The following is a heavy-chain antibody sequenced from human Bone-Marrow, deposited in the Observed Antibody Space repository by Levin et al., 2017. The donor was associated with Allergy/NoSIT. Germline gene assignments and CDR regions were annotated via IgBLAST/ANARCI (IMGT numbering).Heavy chain of an antibody. J-gene: IGHJ4*02. D-gene: IGHD3-9*01. CDR1: GFTFTGST. Sequence: LSLTCAASGFTFTGSTMTWVRQAPGKGLESVSSIGSSGAYIYYADSVEGRFTISRDNAKNALYLQMNSLRAEDTAVYYCARVNYDILTGYSPYLSDWGQGILVTVSS. CDR2: IGSSGAYI. V-gene: IGHV3-21*01. CDR3: ARVNYDILTGYSPYLSD.